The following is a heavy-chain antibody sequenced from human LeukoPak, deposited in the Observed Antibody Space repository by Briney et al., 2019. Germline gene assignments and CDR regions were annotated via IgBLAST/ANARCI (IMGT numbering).Heavy chain of an antibody. CDR1: GGSISGSDYY. Sequence: SETLSLTCTVSGGSISGSDYYWAWIRQPPGKGLEWIGNIYYSVNTYYNPSLQSRVTVSVDTSKNQFSLKLSSVTAADTAVYYCARLAYTYGLADYWGQGILVTVSS. D-gene: IGHD5-18*01. J-gene: IGHJ4*02. CDR3: ARLAYTYGLADY. CDR2: IYYSVNT. V-gene: IGHV4-39*01.